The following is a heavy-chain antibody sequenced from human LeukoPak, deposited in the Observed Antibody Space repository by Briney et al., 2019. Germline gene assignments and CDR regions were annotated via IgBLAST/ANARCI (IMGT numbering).Heavy chain of an antibody. Sequence: PGGSLRLSCAASGFTFSSYEMNWVRQAPGKGLEWVSYISSSGSTIYYADSVKGRFTISRDNAKNSLYLQMNSLRAEDTAVYYCARGPRRVYYYDSSGYYSYWGQGTLVTVSS. CDR3: ARGPRRVYYYDSSGYYSY. V-gene: IGHV3-48*03. CDR1: GFTFSSYE. CDR2: ISSSGSTI. J-gene: IGHJ4*02. D-gene: IGHD3-22*01.